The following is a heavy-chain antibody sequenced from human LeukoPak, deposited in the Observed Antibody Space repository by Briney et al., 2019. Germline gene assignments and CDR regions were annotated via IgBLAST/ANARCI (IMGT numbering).Heavy chain of an antibody. J-gene: IGHJ4*02. V-gene: IGHV4-38-2*02. CDR1: GYSISSGYY. Sequence: PSETLSLTCTVSGYSISSGYYWGWIRQPPGKGLEWIGSIYHSGSTYYNPSLKSRVTVPVDTSKNQFSLKLSSVTAADTAVHYCARLAAAGTQKYYFDYWGQGTLVTVSS. CDR2: IYHSGST. D-gene: IGHD6-13*01. CDR3: ARLAAAGTQKYYFDY.